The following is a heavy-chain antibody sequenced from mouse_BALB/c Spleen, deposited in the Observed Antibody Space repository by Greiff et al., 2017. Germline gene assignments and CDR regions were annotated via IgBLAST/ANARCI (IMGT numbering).Heavy chain of an antibody. Sequence: LQQPGSELVRPGASVKLSCKASGYTFTSYWMHWVKQRPGQGLEWIGNIYPGSGSTNYDEKFKSKATLTVDTSSSTAYMQLSSLTSEDSAVYFCKRIYYGHYFDYWGQGTTLTVSS. V-gene: IGHV1S22*01. J-gene: IGHJ2*01. CDR3: KRIYYGHYFDY. CDR1: GYTFTSYW. D-gene: IGHD2-1*01. CDR2: IYPGSGST.